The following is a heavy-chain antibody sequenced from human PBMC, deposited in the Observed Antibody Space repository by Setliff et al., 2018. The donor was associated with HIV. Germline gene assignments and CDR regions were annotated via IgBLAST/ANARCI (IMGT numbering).Heavy chain of an antibody. J-gene: IGHJ4*02. D-gene: IGHD3-22*01. CDR3: ARDRLTYYFDY. CDR1: GGPINTYY. Sequence: SETLSLTCTVSGGPINTYYWSWIRQPAWKGLEWIGRFYTSGSTNYNPSLKSRVTMSVDTSKNQFSLKLSSVTAADTAVYYCARDRLTYYFDYWGQGILVTVSS. V-gene: IGHV4-4*07. CDR2: FYTSGST.